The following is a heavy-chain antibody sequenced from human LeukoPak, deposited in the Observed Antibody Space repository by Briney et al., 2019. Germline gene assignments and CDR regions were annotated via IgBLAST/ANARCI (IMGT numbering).Heavy chain of an antibody. CDR3: ARQSTVATDW. CDR1: GFIFSNYG. D-gene: IGHD4-23*01. Sequence: GTSLRLSCAASGFIFSNYGMRWVRQAPGKGLEWVALIYYDGTNKYYADSVKGRFTISRDNSKNTLFLQMNSLRVEDTAVYYCARQSTVATDWWGQGTLVTVSS. J-gene: IGHJ4*02. V-gene: IGHV3-33*01. CDR2: IYYDGTNK.